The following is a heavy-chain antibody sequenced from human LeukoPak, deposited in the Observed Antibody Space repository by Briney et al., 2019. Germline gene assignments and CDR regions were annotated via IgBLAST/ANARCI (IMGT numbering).Heavy chain of an antibody. Sequence: PSETLSLTCAVYGGPFSGYYWSWIRQPPGKGLEWIGEINHSGSTNYNPSLESRVTISVDTSKNQFSLKLSSVTAADTAVYYCARGGGYSSGWQWGQGTLVTVSS. CDR3: ARGGGYSSGWQ. J-gene: IGHJ4*02. V-gene: IGHV4-34*01. CDR1: GGPFSGYY. D-gene: IGHD6-19*01. CDR2: INHSGST.